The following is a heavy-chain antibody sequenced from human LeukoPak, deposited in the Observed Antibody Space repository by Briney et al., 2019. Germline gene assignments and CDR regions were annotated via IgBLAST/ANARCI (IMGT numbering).Heavy chain of an antibody. J-gene: IGHJ3*02. V-gene: IGHV1-8*02. CDR1: GYTFTDDY. D-gene: IGHD3-16*01. CDR3: ARGLRGTDAFDI. CDR2: MNPNSGNT. Sequence: ASVKVSCKASGYTFTDDYIHWVRQAPGQGLEWMGWMNPNSGNTGYAQKFQGRVTMTRNTSISTAYMELSSLRSEDTAVYYCARGLRGTDAFDIWGQGTMVTVSS.